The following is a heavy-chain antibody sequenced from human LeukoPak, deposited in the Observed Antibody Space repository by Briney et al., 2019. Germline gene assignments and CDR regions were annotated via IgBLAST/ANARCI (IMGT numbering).Heavy chain of an antibody. CDR3: AKGTAVAGMGDAFDI. CDR2: MHSVGTT. V-gene: IGHV3-53*01. D-gene: IGHD6-19*01. J-gene: IGHJ3*02. CDR1: GFTVNTNY. Sequence: GGSLRLSCAASGFTVNTNYMSWVRQAPGKGLEWVSIMHSVGTTYYADSVKGRFTISRDNSKNTLYLQMNSLRAEDTAVYYCAKGTAVAGMGDAFDIWGQGTMVTVSS.